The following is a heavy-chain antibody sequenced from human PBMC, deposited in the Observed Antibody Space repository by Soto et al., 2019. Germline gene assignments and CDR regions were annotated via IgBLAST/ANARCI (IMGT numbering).Heavy chain of an antibody. J-gene: IGHJ4*02. Sequence: PGESLKISCKGSGYSFTSYWIGWVRQMPGKGLEWMGIIYPGDSDTRYSPSFQGQVTISADKSISTAYLQWSSLKASDTAMYYCARSPILTTPYYFDYWCQGTLGTVSS. CDR2: IYPGDSDT. D-gene: IGHD1-1*01. CDR1: GYSFTSYW. V-gene: IGHV5-51*01. CDR3: ARSPILTTPYYFDY.